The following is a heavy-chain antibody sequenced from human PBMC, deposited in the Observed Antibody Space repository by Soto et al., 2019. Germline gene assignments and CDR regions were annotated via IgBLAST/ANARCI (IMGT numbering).Heavy chain of an antibody. D-gene: IGHD7-27*01. CDR2: IIPILGIA. CDR3: ASELGMGAFDI. V-gene: IGHV1-69*02. Sequence: ASVKVSCKASGGTFSSYTISWVRQAPGQGLEWMGRIIPILGIANYAQKFQGRVTITADKSTSTAYMELSSLRSEDTAVYYCASELGMGAFDIWGQGTMVTVSS. J-gene: IGHJ3*02. CDR1: GGTFSSYT.